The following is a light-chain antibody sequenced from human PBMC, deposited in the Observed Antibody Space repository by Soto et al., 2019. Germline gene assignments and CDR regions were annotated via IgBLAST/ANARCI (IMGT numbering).Light chain of an antibody. V-gene: IGKV1-9*01. CDR3: QQLNSYPWT. CDR1: QGISSY. CDR2: AAS. J-gene: IGKJ2*01. Sequence: IQLTQSPSSLSASVGDRVTITCRASQGISSYLAWYQQKPGKAPKLLIYAASTLQSGVPSRFSGSGSGTDFTLTISSLQPEDFVTYYCQQLNSYPWTFGQGTKLEIK.